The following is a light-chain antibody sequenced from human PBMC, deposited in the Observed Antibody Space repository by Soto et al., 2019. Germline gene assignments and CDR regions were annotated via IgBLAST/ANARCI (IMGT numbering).Light chain of an antibody. CDR3: SSYTTSDTWV. CDR1: SSDVGEENY. CDR2: EVS. Sequence: QSALTQPPSASGSPGQSVTITCSGTSSDVGEENYVSWYQQHPGKVPKLILYEVSKRPSGVSSRFSGSKSGNTASLTISGLQAEDEGDYYCSSYTTSDTWVFGGGTQLTVL. J-gene: IGLJ3*02. V-gene: IGLV2-14*01.